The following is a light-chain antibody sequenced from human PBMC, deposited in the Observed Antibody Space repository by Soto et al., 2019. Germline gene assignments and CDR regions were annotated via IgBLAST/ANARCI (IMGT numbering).Light chain of an antibody. CDR2: GNS. J-gene: IGLJ1*01. CDR3: QSYHSSLSGSRV. Sequence: QSVLTQPPSVSGAPGQRVTISCTGSSSNIGAGYDVHWYQQLPGTAPKLLIYGNSNRPSGVPDRFSGSKSGTSASLAITGLQAEDEADYYCQSYHSSLSGSRVFGTGTKLTVL. V-gene: IGLV1-40*01. CDR1: SSNIGAGYD.